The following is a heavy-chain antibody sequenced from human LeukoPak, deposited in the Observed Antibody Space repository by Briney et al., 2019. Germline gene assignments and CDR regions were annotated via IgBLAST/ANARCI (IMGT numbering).Heavy chain of an antibody. Sequence: GGSLRLSCAASGFTFSSYTINWVRQAPGKGLEWVSSISSGTTYISYADSVKGRFTISRDNARNSLYLQMNSLRAEDTAVYYCARVYYDSSGYYSDYWGQGTLVTVSS. V-gene: IGHV3-21*01. J-gene: IGHJ4*02. D-gene: IGHD3-22*01. CDR2: ISSGTTYI. CDR1: GFTFSSYT. CDR3: ARVYYDSSGYYSDY.